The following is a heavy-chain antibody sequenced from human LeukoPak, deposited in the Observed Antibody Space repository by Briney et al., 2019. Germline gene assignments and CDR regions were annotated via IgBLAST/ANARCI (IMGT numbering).Heavy chain of an antibody. CDR1: GFTFSSYS. D-gene: IGHD6-13*01. CDR3: ARESSWDAFDI. CDR2: ISSSSSYI. J-gene: IGHJ3*02. Sequence: KAGGSLRLSCAASGFTFSSYSMNWVRQAPGKGLEWVSSISSSSSYIYYADSVKGRFTISRDNAKNSLYLQMNSLRAEDTAVYYCARESSWDAFDIWGQGTMVTVSS. V-gene: IGHV3-21*01.